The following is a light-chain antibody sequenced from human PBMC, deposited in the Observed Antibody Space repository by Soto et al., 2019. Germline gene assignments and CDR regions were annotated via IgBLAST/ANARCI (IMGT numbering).Light chain of an antibody. V-gene: IGLV2-14*01. CDR1: SSDVGGYNY. CDR3: SSYTSSSTLLYV. J-gene: IGLJ1*01. CDR2: DVS. Sequence: QSVLTQPASVSGSPGQSITISCTGTSSDVGGYNYVSWHQQHPGKAPKLMIYDVSNRPSGVSNRFSGSKSGNTASLTISGLQAEDEADYYCSSYTSSSTLLYVFGTGTKLTVL.